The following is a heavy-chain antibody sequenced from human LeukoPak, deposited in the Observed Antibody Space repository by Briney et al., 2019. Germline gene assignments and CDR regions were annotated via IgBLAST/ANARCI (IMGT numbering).Heavy chain of an antibody. V-gene: IGHV3-20*04. CDR1: GSTFDDYG. CDR3: ARSLWFGETVGVY. D-gene: IGHD3-10*01. CDR2: INWNSGST. J-gene: IGHJ4*02. Sequence: GGSLRLSCAASGSTFDDYGMSWVRQAPGKGLEWVSGINWNSGSTGYADSVKGRFTISRDNAKNSLYLQMNSLRAEDTALYYCARSLWFGETVGVYWGQGTLVTVSS.